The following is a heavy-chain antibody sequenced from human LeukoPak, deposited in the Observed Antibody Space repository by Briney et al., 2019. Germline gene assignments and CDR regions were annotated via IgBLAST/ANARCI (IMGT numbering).Heavy chain of an antibody. CDR1: GGSISSYY. V-gene: IGHV4-59*01. J-gene: IGHJ4*02. Sequence: SETLSLTCTVSGGSISSYYWSWIRQPPGKGLEWIGYIYYSGSTNYNPSLKSRVTISVDTSKNQFSLKLSSVTAADTAVYYCARLRDGAIFGVVIIPSYFDYWGQGTLVTVSS. CDR3: ARLRDGAIFGVVIIPSYFDY. CDR2: IYYSGST. D-gene: IGHD3-3*01.